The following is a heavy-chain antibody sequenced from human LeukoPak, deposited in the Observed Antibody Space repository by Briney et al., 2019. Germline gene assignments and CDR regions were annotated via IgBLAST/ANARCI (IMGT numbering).Heavy chain of an antibody. V-gene: IGHV3-9*03. Sequence: PGRSLRLSCAASGFTFDDYAMHWVRQAPGKGLKWVSGISWNSGSIGYADSVKGRFTISRDNAKNSLYLQMNSLRAEDMALYYCAKGAYYDFWSGYFHFDYWGQGTLVTVSS. CDR3: AKGAYYDFWSGYFHFDY. D-gene: IGHD3-3*01. CDR1: GFTFDDYA. J-gene: IGHJ4*02. CDR2: ISWNSGSI.